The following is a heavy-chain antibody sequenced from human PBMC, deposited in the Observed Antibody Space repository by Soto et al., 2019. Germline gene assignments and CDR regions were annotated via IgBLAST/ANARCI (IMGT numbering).Heavy chain of an antibody. D-gene: IGHD6-6*01. J-gene: IGHJ5*02. V-gene: IGHV3-74*01. CDR2: VNGDGTST. CDR3: ARGTFGSSAVLVS. CDR1: GCVLSGHW. Sequence: RGAFRLYWAASGCVLSGHWMHLCRQGPGEGLVWVSRVNGDGTSTTYADSVKGRFTISRDNAKNTLYLQMNSLRAEDTALYYCARGTFGSSAVLVSWCQG.